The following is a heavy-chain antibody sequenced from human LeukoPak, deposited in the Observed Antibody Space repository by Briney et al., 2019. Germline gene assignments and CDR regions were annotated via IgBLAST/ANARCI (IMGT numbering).Heavy chain of an antibody. J-gene: IGHJ1*01. V-gene: IGHV4-34*01. Sequence: SETLSLTCAVYGGSFSGYYWSWIRQPPGKGLEWIGEINHSRSTNYNPSLKSRVTISVDKSKNQFSLKLSSVTAADTAVYYCARNYYDSSGYYHAEYFQHWGQGTLVTVSS. CDR2: INHSRST. D-gene: IGHD3-22*01. CDR3: ARNYYDSSGYYHAEYFQH. CDR1: GGSFSGYY.